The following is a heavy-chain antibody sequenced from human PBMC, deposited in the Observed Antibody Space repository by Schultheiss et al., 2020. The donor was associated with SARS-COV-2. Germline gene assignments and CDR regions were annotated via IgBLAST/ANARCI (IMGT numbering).Heavy chain of an antibody. CDR3: AKVGRRWLQLMYDAFDI. V-gene: IGHV3-30*07. CDR1: GFTFSSYA. J-gene: IGHJ3*02. CDR2: ISYDGSNK. Sequence: GGSLRLSCAASGFTFSSYAMHWVRQAPGKGLEWVAVISYDGSNKYYADSVKGRFTISRDNSKNTLYLQMNSLRAEDTAVYYCAKVGRRWLQLMYDAFDIWGQGTMVTVSS. D-gene: IGHD5-24*01.